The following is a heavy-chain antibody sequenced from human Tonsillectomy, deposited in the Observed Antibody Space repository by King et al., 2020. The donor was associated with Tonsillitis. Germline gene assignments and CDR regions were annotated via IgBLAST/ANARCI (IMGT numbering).Heavy chain of an antibody. CDR3: AKSPQNYNNNDYYYLDY. Sequence: VQLVESGGGLVQPGGSLRLSCAASGFTFSSYAMNWVRQAPGKGLEWVSVISGGAGSTSYADSVKGRFTISRDNSKNTLYLQMNSLRAEDTAVYYCAKSPQNYNNNDYYYLDYWGQGTLVTVSS. D-gene: IGHD3-22*01. V-gene: IGHV3-23*04. CDR1: GFTFSSYA. CDR2: ISGGAGST. J-gene: IGHJ4*02.